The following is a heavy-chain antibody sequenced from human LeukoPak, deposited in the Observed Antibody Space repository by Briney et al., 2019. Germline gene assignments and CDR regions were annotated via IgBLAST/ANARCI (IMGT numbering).Heavy chain of an antibody. CDR2: IDPSDSYT. V-gene: IGHV5-10-1*01. D-gene: IGHD4-23*01. CDR3: ARRVYGGTPGFDP. CDR1: GYSLTSYW. Sequence: GESLKISCKGSGYSLTSYWISWVRQMPGKGLEWMGRIDPSDSYTNYSPSFRGHVTISADKSISTAYLQWSSLKASDTAMYYCARRVYGGTPGFDPWGQGTLVTVSS. J-gene: IGHJ5*02.